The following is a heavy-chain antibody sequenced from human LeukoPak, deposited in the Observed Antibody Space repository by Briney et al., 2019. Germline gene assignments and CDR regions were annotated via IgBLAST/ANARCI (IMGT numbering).Heavy chain of an antibody. CDR1: GFTFSSYS. Sequence: PGGSLRLSCAASGFTFSSYSMNWVRQAPGKGLERVSSISSSSSYIYYADSVKGRFTISRDNAKNSLYLQMNSLRAEDTAVYYCARIVGVVPAAPAPIDYWGQGTLVTVSS. CDR2: ISSSSSYI. CDR3: ARIVGVVPAAPAPIDY. V-gene: IGHV3-21*01. J-gene: IGHJ4*02. D-gene: IGHD2-2*01.